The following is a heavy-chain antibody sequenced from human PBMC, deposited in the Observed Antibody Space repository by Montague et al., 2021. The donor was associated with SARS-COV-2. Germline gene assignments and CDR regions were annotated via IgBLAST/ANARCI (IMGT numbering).Heavy chain of an antibody. Sequence: CAISGDSVSSNIATWNWIRQSPSRGLEWLGRTYYRSKWYNDYAVSVKSRVIINPDTSNNRISLQLNSVTPEDTAVYYCAGAYCGGDCYFYWYFDLWGRGTLVTASS. J-gene: IGHJ2*01. CDR1: GDSVSSNIAT. CDR3: AGAYCGGDCYFYWYFDL. CDR2: TYYRSKWYN. D-gene: IGHD2-21*02. V-gene: IGHV6-1*01.